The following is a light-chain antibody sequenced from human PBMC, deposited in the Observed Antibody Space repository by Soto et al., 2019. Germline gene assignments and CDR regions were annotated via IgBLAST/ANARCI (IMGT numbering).Light chain of an antibody. Sequence: EIVLTQSPGTLSLSPGERASLSCRASQSVISSYLAWYQQKPGQAPRLLIYGASNRATGIPDRFSGSGSGTDFTLTISRLEPEDFAMYFCQQYHSSPPTFTFGQGTKLEI. J-gene: IGKJ2*01. CDR3: QQYHSSPPTFT. V-gene: IGKV3-20*01. CDR2: GAS. CDR1: QSVISSY.